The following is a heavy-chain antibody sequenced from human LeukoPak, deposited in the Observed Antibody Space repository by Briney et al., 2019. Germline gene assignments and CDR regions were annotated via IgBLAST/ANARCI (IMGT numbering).Heavy chain of an antibody. J-gene: IGHJ5*02. V-gene: IGHV4-59*01. CDR3: ATDRQEGGSGSYWIDP. CDR2: VYHSGST. CDR1: RGSIATYY. D-gene: IGHD3-10*01. Sequence: PSETLSLTCTVSRGSIATYYWSWIWQPAGKGLEWIGNVYHSGSTTYNHSLKSRVSMSVDMSKNQFSLNLRSVTAADTATYYCATDRQEGGSGSYWIDPWGHGNQVTVSS.